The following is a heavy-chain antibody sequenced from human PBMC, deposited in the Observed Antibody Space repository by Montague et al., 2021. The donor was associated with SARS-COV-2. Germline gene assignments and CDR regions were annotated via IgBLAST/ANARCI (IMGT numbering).Heavy chain of an antibody. CDR2: IYYSGST. CDR1: GGSISSSSYY. V-gene: IGHV4-39*01. D-gene: IGHD2-2*01. Sequence: SETLSLTCTVSGGSISSSSYYWGWIRQPPGKGLEWIGSIYYSGSTYYNPSLKSRVTISVDTSKNQFSLKLSSMTAADTAVYYCARHLVYCSSTSCYEGRFDPWGQGTLVTVSS. J-gene: IGHJ5*02. CDR3: ARHLVYCSSTSCYEGRFDP.